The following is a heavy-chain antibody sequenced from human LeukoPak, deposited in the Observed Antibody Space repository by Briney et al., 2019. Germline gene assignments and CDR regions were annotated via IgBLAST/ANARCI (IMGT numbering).Heavy chain of an antibody. D-gene: IGHD4-17*01. CDR2: ISSSGSII. CDR1: GFTFSRYE. V-gene: IGHV3-48*03. Sequence: GGSLRLSCAASGFTFSRYELNWVRQAPGKGMEWVSYISSSGSIIYYADSVKGRFTISRDNAKNSLYLQMNSLRAEDTALYYCARDLGMTDGDYVSYFDYWGQGTLVTVSS. CDR3: ARDLGMTDGDYVSYFDY. J-gene: IGHJ4*02.